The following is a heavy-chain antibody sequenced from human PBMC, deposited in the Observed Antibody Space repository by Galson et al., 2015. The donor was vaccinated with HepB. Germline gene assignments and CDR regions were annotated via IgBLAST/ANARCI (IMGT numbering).Heavy chain of an antibody. CDR3: ARGGDGVGRSRTPGAHYYGMDV. V-gene: IGHV1-69*02. CDR1: GGTFSSYT. D-gene: IGHD3-10*01. CDR2: IIPILGIA. Sequence: SVKVSCKASGGTFSSYTISWVRQAPGQGLEWMGRIIPILGIANYAQKFQGRVTITADKSTSTAYMELSSLRSEDTAVYYCARGGDGVGRSRTPGAHYYGMDVWGQGTTVTVSS. J-gene: IGHJ6*02.